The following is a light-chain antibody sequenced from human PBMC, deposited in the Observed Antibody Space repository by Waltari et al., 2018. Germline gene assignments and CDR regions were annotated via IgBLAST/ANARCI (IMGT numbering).Light chain of an antibody. V-gene: IGLV2-23*02. CDR2: EVF. J-gene: IGLJ1*01. CDR1: TSDVGSYDL. Sequence: QSALTQPAPVSGTPGQSITISCSGTTSDVGSYDLVSWYQQHPGEAPKLLICEVFKRPPDTSSRFSGAKSGSTASLTISGLQPEDEADYYCCSYAGRGTYVFGSGTKVT. CDR3: CSYAGRGTYV.